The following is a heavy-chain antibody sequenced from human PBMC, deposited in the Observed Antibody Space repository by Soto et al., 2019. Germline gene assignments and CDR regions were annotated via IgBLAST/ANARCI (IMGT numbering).Heavy chain of an antibody. V-gene: IGHV4-30-2*01. CDR3: ARGGCSSTSCYSPFGLYAFDA. CDR2: IYDSGST. D-gene: IGHD2-2*02. Sequence: QLQLQESGSGLVKPSQTLSLTCTVSGGSISSGHYSWSWIRQPPGKGLEWIGYIYDSGSTNYNPSLRTRVTISLDRSRKQFSLRLTSVTAADTAVYYCARGGCSSTSCYSPFGLYAFDAWGQGTMVTVSS. CDR1: GGSISSGHYS. J-gene: IGHJ3*01.